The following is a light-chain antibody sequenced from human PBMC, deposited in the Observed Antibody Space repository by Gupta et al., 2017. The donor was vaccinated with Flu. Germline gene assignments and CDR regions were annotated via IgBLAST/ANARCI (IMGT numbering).Light chain of an antibody. Sequence: QSVLTQPPSVSAAPGQKVTISCSGSSSNIGNNYVSWYQHLPGTAHKLLIFDNNKRPSGIPDRFSGSKSGTSATLGITGLQTGDEADYYCGTWDSSLSAGLFGGGTKVTVL. CDR2: DNN. V-gene: IGLV1-51*01. J-gene: IGLJ2*01. CDR3: GTWDSSLSAGL. CDR1: SSNIGNNY.